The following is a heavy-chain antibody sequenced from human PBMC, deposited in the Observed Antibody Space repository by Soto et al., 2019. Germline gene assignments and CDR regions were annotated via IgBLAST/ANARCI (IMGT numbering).Heavy chain of an antibody. D-gene: IGHD3-10*01. Sequence: ASVKVSCKASGYTFTSYYMHWVRQAPGQGLEWMGIINPSGGSTSYAQKFQGRVTMTRDTSTSTVYMELSSLRSEDTAVYYCAREDVLLWFGELGKGHWFDPWGQGTLVTVSS. CDR2: INPSGGST. CDR1: GYTFTSYY. V-gene: IGHV1-46*01. CDR3: AREDVLLWFGELGKGHWFDP. J-gene: IGHJ5*02.